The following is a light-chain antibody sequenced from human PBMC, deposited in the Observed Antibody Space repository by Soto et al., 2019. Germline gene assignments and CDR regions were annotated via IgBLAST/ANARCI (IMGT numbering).Light chain of an antibody. CDR2: DDY. Sequence: QSVLAQPPSVSAAPGQKVTISCSGSSSNIGGNSVSWYQQLPGTAPKLLIYDDYKRPSGIPDRFSGSKSGTSATLGITGFQTGDEADYYCGSWDSSLSAYVFGTGTKV. V-gene: IGLV1-51*01. J-gene: IGLJ1*01. CDR3: GSWDSSLSAYV. CDR1: SSNIGGNS.